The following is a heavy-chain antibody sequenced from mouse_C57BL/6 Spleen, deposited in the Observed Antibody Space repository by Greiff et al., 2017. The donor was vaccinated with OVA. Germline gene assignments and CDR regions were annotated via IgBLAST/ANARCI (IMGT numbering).Heavy chain of an antibody. CDR2: FYPGSGSI. V-gene: IGHV1-62-2*01. D-gene: IGHD2-5*01. CDR1: GYTFTEYT. J-gene: IGHJ4*01. CDR3: ARHEEAYYSNLYYAMDY. Sequence: VQVVESGAELVKPGASVKLSCKASGYTFTEYTIHWVKQRSGQGLEWIGWFYPGSGSIKYNEKFKDKATLTADKSSSTVYMELSRLTSEDSAVYFCARHEEAYYSNLYYAMDYWGQGTSVTVSS.